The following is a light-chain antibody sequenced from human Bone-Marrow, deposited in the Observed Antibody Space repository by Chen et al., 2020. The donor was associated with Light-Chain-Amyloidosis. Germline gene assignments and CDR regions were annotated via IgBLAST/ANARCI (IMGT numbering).Light chain of an antibody. CDR3: NSRDSSGNHVV. Sequence: SSDPPQDPAASVASGQPVRTTCQGDSLRIYYANWYQQKPGQAPVLVIYGKTNRPSGSPDRFSASSSGNTVSLTITGGQAEDEADYYCNSRDSSGNHVVFGGGTKLTVL. J-gene: IGLJ2*01. V-gene: IGLV3-19*01. CDR2: GKT. CDR1: SLRIYY.